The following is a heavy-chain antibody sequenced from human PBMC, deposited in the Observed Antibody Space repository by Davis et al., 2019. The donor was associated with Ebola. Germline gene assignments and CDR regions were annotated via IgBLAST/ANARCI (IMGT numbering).Heavy chain of an antibody. Sequence: PGGSLRLSCAASGFTFSSYAMSWVRQAPGKGLEWVSAISGSGGSTYYADSVKGRFTISRDNSKNTLYLQMNSLRAEDTAVYYCAKKVGWEEVPAADFDYWGQGTLVTVSS. V-gene: IGHV3-23*01. CDR3: AKKVGWEEVPAADFDY. D-gene: IGHD2-2*01. J-gene: IGHJ4*02. CDR1: GFTFSSYA. CDR2: ISGSGGST.